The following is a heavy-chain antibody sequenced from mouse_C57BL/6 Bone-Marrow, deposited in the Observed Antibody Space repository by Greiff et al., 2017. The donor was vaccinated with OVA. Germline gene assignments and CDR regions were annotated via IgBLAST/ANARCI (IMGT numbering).Heavy chain of an antibody. D-gene: IGHD1-1*01. CDR2: IYPSDSET. J-gene: IGHJ2*01. CDR1: GYTFTSYW. CDR3: ARRVVVAPYYFDY. Sequence: QVQLQQPGAELVRPGSSVKLSCKASGYTFTSYWMDWVKQRPGQGLEWIGNIYPSDSETHYNQKFKDKATLTVDKSSSTAYMQLSSLTSEDSAVYYCARRVVVAPYYFDYWGQGTTLTVSS. V-gene: IGHV1-61*01.